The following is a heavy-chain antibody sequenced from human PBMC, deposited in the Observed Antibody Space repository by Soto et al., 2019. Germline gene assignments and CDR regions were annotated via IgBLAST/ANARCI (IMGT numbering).Heavy chain of an antibody. J-gene: IGHJ5*02. CDR1: GFTFGSYG. CDR2: IWYDGSNK. Sequence: GGSLRLSCGASGFTFGSYGMHWVRQAPGKGLEWVAVIWYDGSNKYYADSVKGRFTISRDNSKNTLYLQMNSLRAEDTAVYYCARGLNYYDSSGYPSWRDWFDPWGQGTLVTVSS. D-gene: IGHD3-22*01. V-gene: IGHV3-33*01. CDR3: ARGLNYYDSSGYPSWRDWFDP.